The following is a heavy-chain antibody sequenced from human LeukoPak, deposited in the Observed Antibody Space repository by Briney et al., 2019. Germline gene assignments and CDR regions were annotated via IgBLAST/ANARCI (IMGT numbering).Heavy chain of an antibody. CDR3: AAGQVYCSSTSCYKGYYYYYMDV. CDR1: GFTFTSSA. V-gene: IGHV1-58*02. CDR2: IVVGSGNT. J-gene: IGHJ6*03. D-gene: IGHD2-2*02. Sequence: ASVKVSCKASGFTFTSSAMQWVRQARGQRLEWIGWIVVGSGNTNYAQKFQERVTITRDMSTSTACMELSSLRSEDTAVYYCAAGQVYCSSTSCYKGYYYYYMDVWGKGTTVTVSS.